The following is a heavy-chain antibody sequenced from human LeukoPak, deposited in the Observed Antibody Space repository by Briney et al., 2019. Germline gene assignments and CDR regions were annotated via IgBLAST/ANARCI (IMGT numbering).Heavy chain of an antibody. CDR1: GGTFSSYA. CDR3: ARGYCSSTSCWAPTLPGEYFQH. J-gene: IGHJ1*01. CDR2: IIPIFGTA. D-gene: IGHD2-2*01. Sequence: SVKVSCKASGGTFSSYAISWVRQAPGQGLEWMGGIIPIFGTANYAQKFQGRVTITADESTSTAYMELSSLGSEDTAVYYCARGYCSSTSCWAPTLPGEYFQHWGQGTLVTVSS. V-gene: IGHV1-69*01.